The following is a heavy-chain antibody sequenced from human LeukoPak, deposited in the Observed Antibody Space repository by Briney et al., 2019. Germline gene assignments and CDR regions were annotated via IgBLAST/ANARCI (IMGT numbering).Heavy chain of an antibody. CDR3: ARDTCSGGSCYPAYWYFDL. Sequence: GRSLRLSCAASGFTVSSNYMSWVRQAPGKGLEWVSVIYSGGSTYYADSVKGRFTISRDNSKNTLYLQMNSLRAEDTAVYYCARDTCSGGSCYPAYWYFDLWGRGTLVTVSS. D-gene: IGHD2-15*01. V-gene: IGHV3-66*01. J-gene: IGHJ2*01. CDR1: GFTVSSNY. CDR2: IYSGGST.